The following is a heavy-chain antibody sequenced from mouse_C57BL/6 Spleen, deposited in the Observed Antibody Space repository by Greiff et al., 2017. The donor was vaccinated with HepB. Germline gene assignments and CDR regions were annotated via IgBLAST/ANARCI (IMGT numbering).Heavy chain of an antibody. J-gene: IGHJ3*01. CDR1: GYTFTSYW. Sequence: QVQLQQPGAELVKPGASVKLSCKASGYTFTSYWMHWVKQRPGQGLEWIGMIHPNSGSTNYNEKFKSKATLTVDKSSSTAYLQLSSLTSEDSAVYYCARIPFITTVVARAYWGQGTLVTVSA. CDR3: ARIPFITTVVARAY. D-gene: IGHD1-1*01. CDR2: IHPNSGST. V-gene: IGHV1-64*01.